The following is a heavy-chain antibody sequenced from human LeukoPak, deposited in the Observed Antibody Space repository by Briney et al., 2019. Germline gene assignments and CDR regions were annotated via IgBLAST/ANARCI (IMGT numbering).Heavy chain of an antibody. CDR2: IYSGGST. J-gene: IGHJ4*02. V-gene: IGHV3-53*05. Sequence: GGSLRHSCAASGFTVSSNYMSWVRQAPGKGLEWVSVIYSGGSTYYADSVKGRFTISRDNSKNTLYLQMNSLRAEDTAVYYCTTFYHEYSPYWGRGTLVTISS. CDR3: TTFYHEYSPY. CDR1: GFTVSSNY. D-gene: IGHD2/OR15-2a*01.